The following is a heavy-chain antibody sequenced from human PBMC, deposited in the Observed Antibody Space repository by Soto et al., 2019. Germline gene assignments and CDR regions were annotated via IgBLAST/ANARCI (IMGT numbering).Heavy chain of an antibody. CDR3: ATRITVFGLLIPPFDP. J-gene: IGHJ5*02. Sequence: SETLSLTCAVYGGSVNGYYWNWIRQPPGKGLEWIEEINHTGGTHYNPSLKSRVTMSVDTSKNQFSLRLSSVTAVDTAIYYCATRITVFGLLIPPFDPWGQGTQVTVSS. CDR2: INHTGGT. CDR1: GGSVNGYY. D-gene: IGHD3-3*01. V-gene: IGHV4-34*01.